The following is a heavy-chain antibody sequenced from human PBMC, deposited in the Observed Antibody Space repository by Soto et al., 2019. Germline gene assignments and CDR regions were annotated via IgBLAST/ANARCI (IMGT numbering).Heavy chain of an antibody. V-gene: IGHV1-46*01. CDR1: GYTFINYY. Sequence: ASVKVSCKASGYTFINYYILWVRQAPGQGPEWMGRIDPSSGGTSYAQKFKGRVTMTRDTSTSTVYMEVSSLRSEDTAFYYCARNAASGFDYWGQGXLVTVYS. D-gene: IGHD6-25*01. J-gene: IGHJ4*02. CDR3: ARNAASGFDY. CDR2: IDPSSGGT.